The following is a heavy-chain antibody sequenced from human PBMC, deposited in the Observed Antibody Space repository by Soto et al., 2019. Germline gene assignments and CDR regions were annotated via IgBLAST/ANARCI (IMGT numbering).Heavy chain of an antibody. CDR1: GYSFTNND. CDR3: ARMATFVPLNSFVP. V-gene: IGHV1-8*01. Sequence: ASVKGSCKASGYSFTNNDVTWVRPATGQGLEWMGWLNPGSGDTGYAQKFQGRVTMTRDISIATAYMELRSLRSDDTAIYYCARMATFVPLNSFVPWRQGTLVTVSS. D-gene: IGHD3-16*01. J-gene: IGHJ5*02. CDR2: LNPGSGDT.